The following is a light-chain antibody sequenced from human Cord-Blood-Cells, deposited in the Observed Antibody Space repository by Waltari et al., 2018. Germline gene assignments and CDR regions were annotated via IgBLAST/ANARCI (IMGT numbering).Light chain of an antibody. V-gene: IGLV2-14*03. J-gene: IGLJ1*01. Sequence: QSALKQPAPVSGSPGQSISISCTGSSSDGGGYNDVSWYPQPPVKASKLMLYDVSNRPAGVSNRCSVSKAGNTASLTISGLQAEDEADYYCSSYTSSSSYVFGTGTKVTVL. CDR3: SSYTSSSSYV. CDR1: SSDGGGYND. CDR2: DVS.